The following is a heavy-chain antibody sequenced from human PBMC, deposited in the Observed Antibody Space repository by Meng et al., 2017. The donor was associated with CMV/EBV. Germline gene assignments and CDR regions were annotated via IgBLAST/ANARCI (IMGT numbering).Heavy chain of an antibody. CDR3: ARDLSNYDILTGYQYYYYGMDV. D-gene: IGHD3-9*01. V-gene: IGHV3-21*01. CDR1: GFTFSSYS. Sequence: GGSLRLSCAASGFTFSSYSMNWVRQAPGKGLEWVSSISSSSSYIYYADSVKGRFTISRDNAKNSLYLQMNSLRAEDTAVYYCARDLSNYDILTGYQYYYYGMDVWGQGTMVTVSS. J-gene: IGHJ6*02. CDR2: ISSSSSYI.